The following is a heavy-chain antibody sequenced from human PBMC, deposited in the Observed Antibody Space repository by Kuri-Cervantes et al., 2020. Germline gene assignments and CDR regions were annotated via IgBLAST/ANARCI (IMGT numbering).Heavy chain of an antibody. Sequence: QVKLEQSGAELVKPGASVKLSCKASGYTFTSYGMNWVKQRTGQGLEWIEGIYPRNGDTHYNEKFKVKATLTADKSSSTAYMRLRSLAYEDSAVSCCARWSSCWSMDVWGPGTSVTVSS. CDR1: GYTFTSYG. CDR2: IYPRNGDT. CDR3: ARWSSCWSMDV. D-gene: IGHD2-15*01. J-gene: IGHJ6*02. V-gene: IGHV1-18*01.